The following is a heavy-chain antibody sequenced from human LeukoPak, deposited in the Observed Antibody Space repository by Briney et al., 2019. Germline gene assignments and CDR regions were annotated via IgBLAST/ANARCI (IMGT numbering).Heavy chain of an antibody. CDR1: GGSFSGYY. V-gene: IGHV4-34*01. D-gene: IGHD3-22*01. CDR2: INHSGST. J-gene: IGHJ3*02. CDR3: ARDDSSGYYAFDI. Sequence: PSETLSLTCAVYGGSFSGYYWSWIRQPPGKGLEWIGEINHSGSTNYNPSLKSRVTISVDTSKNQFSLKLSSVTAADTAVYYCARDDSSGYYAFDIWGQGTMVTVSS.